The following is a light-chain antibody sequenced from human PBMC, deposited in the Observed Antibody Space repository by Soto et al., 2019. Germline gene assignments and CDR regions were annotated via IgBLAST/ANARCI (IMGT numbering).Light chain of an antibody. J-gene: IGKJ3*01. CDR2: GAS. CDR3: QQYGRSPFT. CDR1: QSVSRN. Sequence: EIVMTQSPATLSVSPGARATLSCRASQSVSRNSAWYQQKPGQAPRLLIYGASTRATGIPARYSGSGSGTEFTLTISRLEPEDFAVYYCQQYGRSPFTFGPGTKVDIK. V-gene: IGKV3-15*01.